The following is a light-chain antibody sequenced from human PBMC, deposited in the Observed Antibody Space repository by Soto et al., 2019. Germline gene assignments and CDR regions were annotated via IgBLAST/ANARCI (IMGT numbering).Light chain of an antibody. CDR3: QQLNSYPIT. J-gene: IGKJ3*01. CDR1: QGIASY. Sequence: DIQLTQSPSFLSASVGDSVTITCRASQGIASYLVWYQQKPGKAPQLLIYAASTLQSGVPSRFSGSGSGTEFTLTISSLQPEDFATYYCQQLNSYPITFGPGTKVDIK. V-gene: IGKV1-9*01. CDR2: AAS.